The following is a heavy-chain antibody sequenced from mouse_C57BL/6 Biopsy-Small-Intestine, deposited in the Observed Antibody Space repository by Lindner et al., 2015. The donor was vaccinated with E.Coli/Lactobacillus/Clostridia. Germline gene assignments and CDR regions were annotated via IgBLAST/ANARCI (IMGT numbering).Heavy chain of an antibody. CDR1: GYTFTYYV. CDR3: AGDYSNFWFAY. D-gene: IGHD2-5*01. J-gene: IGHJ3*01. Sequence: VQLQESGPELVKPGASVKMSCKASGYTFTYYVMHWVKQKPGQGLEWIGYINPYNDGTKYNEKFKGKATLTSDKPSSTAYMELSSLTSEDSAVYYCAGDYSNFWFAYWGQGTLVTVSA. CDR2: INPYNDGT. V-gene: IGHV1-14*01.